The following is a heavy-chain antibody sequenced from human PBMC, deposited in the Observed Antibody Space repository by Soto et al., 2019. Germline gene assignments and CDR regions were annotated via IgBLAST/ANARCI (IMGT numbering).Heavy chain of an antibody. CDR3: ARGAAPPRTSYYDFWSGYYTEDFKPGFDY. V-gene: IGHV1-8*01. D-gene: IGHD3-3*01. CDR1: GYTFTSYD. Sequence: ASVKVSCKASGYTFTSYDINWVRQATGQGLEWMGWMNPNSGNTGYAQKFQGRVTMTRNTSISTAYMGLSTRRFEDTAMCYCARGAAPPRTSYYDFWSGYYTEDFKPGFDYWGQGTLVTVSS. J-gene: IGHJ4*02. CDR2: MNPNSGNT.